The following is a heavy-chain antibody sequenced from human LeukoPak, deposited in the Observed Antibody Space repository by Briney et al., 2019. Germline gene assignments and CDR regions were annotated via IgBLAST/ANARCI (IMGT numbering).Heavy chain of an antibody. J-gene: IGHJ4*02. CDR1: GFTLDDYG. CDR3: ARGHGSGSYEAIDY. V-gene: IGHV3-20*04. CDR2: VNWNGRST. Sequence: GGSLRLSCAASGFTLDDYGMSWVRQAPGKGLEWVSGVNWNGRSTGYADSVKGRLTISRDNAKNSLYLQMNSLRAEDTALYYCARGHGSGSYEAIDYWGQGTLVTVSS. D-gene: IGHD3-10*01.